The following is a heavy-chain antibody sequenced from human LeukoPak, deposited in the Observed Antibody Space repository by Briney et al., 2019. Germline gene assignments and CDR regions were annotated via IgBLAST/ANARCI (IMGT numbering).Heavy chain of an antibody. V-gene: IGHV4-4*07. D-gene: IGHD2-2*01. CDR2: IYTSGST. Sequence: PSETLSLTCTVSGGSISSYYWSWIRQPAGKGLEWIGRIYTSGSTNYNPSLKSRVTMSVDTSNNQFSLKLSSVTAADTAVYYCARDWFPAARRREFDPWGQGTLVTVSS. CDR3: ARDWFPAARRREFDP. J-gene: IGHJ5*02. CDR1: GGSISSYY.